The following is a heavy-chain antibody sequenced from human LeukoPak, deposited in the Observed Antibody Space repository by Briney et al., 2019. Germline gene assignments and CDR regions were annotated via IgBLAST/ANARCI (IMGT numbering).Heavy chain of an antibody. J-gene: IGHJ6*03. D-gene: IGHD1-1*01. CDR1: GGSFSGYY. CDR3: ARNGNEARYYYYMDV. V-gene: IGHV4-59*01. CDR2: IYYSGST. Sequence: SETLSLTCAVYGGSFSGYYWSWIRQPPGKGLEWIGYIYYSGSTNYNPSLKSRVTISVDTSKNQFSLKLSSVTAADTAVYYCARNGNEARYYYYMDVWGKGTTVTVSS.